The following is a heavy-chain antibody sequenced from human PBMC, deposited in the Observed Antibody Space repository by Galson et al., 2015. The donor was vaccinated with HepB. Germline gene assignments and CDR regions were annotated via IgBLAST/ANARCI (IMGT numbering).Heavy chain of an antibody. CDR2: ISWNSGSI. D-gene: IGHD4-17*01. CDR1: GFTFDDYA. V-gene: IGHV3-9*01. Sequence: SLRLSCAASGFTFDDYAMHWVRQAPGKGLEWVSGISWNSGSIGYADSVKGRFTISRDNAKNSLYLQMNSLRAEDTALYYCAKDFWSGDYGANWGQGTLFPASS. J-gene: IGHJ4*02. CDR3: AKDFWSGDYGAN.